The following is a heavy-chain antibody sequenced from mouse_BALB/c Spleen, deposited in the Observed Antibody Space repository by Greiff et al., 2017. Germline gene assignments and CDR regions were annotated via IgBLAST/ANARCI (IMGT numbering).Heavy chain of an antibody. CDR3: ARPPYYYGSTPWFAY. V-gene: IGHV4-1*02. CDR2: INPDSSTI. D-gene: IGHD1-1*01. J-gene: IGHJ3*01. CDR1: GFDFSRYW. Sequence: EVKLQESGGGLVQPGGSLKLSCAASGFDFSRYWMSWVRQAPGKGLEWIGEINPDSSTINYTPSLKDKFIISRDNAKNTLYLQMSKVRSEDTALYYCARPPYYYGSTPWFAYWGQGTLVTVSA.